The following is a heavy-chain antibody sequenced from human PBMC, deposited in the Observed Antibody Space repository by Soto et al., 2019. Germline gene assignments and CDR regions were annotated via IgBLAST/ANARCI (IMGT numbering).Heavy chain of an antibody. D-gene: IGHD3-10*01. CDR1: GGSISSYY. CDR2: IYTSGST. J-gene: IGHJ6*02. CDR3: ARDVAFGELLSNYYYYDGMGV. V-gene: IGHV4-4*07. Sequence: SETLSLTRTVSGGSISSYYWSWIRQPAGKGLEWIGRIYTSGSTNYNPSLKSRVTMSVDTSKNQFSLKLSSVTAADTAVYYCARDVAFGELLSNYYYYDGMGVWGRGTTVT.